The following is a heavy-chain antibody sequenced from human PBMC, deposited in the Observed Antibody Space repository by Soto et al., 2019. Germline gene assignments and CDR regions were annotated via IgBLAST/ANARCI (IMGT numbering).Heavy chain of an antibody. CDR1: GYTLTELS. D-gene: IGHD3-9*01. Sequence: ASVKVSCKVSGYTLTELSMHWVRQAPGKGLEWMGGFDPEDGETIYAQKFQGRVTMTEDTSTDTAYMELSSLRSEDTAVYYCATLPIYDILTGYYNVPPFDYWGQGTLVTVSS. V-gene: IGHV1-24*01. CDR3: ATLPIYDILTGYYNVPPFDY. CDR2: FDPEDGET. J-gene: IGHJ4*02.